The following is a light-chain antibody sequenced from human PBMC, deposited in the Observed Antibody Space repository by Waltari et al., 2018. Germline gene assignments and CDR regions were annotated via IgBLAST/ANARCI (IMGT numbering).Light chain of an antibody. CDR3: SSYTSSNTFV. Sequence: QSALTQPASVSGSPGQSITISCTGTSSDVGGHNQVSWCQQHPGKAPKVLIYDVIFRATGVSNRFSGPKSGNTASRTISGLQADDEGDYYCSSYTSSNTFVFGTGTKVTVL. V-gene: IGLV2-14*01. J-gene: IGLJ1*01. CDR1: SSDVGGHNQ. CDR2: DVI.